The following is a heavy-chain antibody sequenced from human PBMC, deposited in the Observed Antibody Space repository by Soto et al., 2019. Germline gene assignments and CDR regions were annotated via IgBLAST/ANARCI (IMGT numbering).Heavy chain of an antibody. CDR1: GGAITAYY. V-gene: IGHV4-4*07. CDR2: VYSTGST. CDR3: ARDEYYDSNNWFDH. D-gene: IGHD3-22*01. Sequence: PSETLSLTCTVYGGAITAYYWSWIRQPVGEGLQWIGRVYSTGSTNYNPSLRSRVTMSVDTSQNQFFLRLSSVTAADTAVYYCARDEYYDSNNWFDHWGQGILVTVSS. J-gene: IGHJ5*02.